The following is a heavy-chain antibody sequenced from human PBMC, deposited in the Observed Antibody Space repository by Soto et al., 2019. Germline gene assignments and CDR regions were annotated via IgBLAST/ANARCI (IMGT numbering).Heavy chain of an antibody. D-gene: IGHD6-13*01. CDR2: ISSSSSTI. CDR3: ARDRDPTREKQLDSSSWYGRRYYYYGMDV. CDR1: GFTFSSYS. J-gene: IGHJ6*02. V-gene: IGHV3-48*02. Sequence: GGSLRLSCAASGFTFSSYSMNWVRQAPGKGLEWVSYISSSSSTIYYADSVKGRFTISRDNAKNSLYLQMNSLRDEDTAVYYCARDRDPTREKQLDSSSWYGRRYYYYGMDVWGQGTTVTVSS.